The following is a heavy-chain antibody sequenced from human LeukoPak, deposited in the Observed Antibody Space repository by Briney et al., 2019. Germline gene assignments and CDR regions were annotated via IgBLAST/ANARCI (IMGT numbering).Heavy chain of an antibody. V-gene: IGHV3-11*01. D-gene: IGHD6-13*01. CDR1: GFTFSDYY. CDR2: ISSSGSTI. Sequence: GGSPRLLCAASGFTFSDYYMSWIRQAPGKGLEWVSYISSSGSTIYYADSVKGRFTISRDNAKNSLYLQMNSLRAEDTAVYYCARDRGGSWFQYNWFDPWGQGTLVTVSS. J-gene: IGHJ5*02. CDR3: ARDRGGSWFQYNWFDP.